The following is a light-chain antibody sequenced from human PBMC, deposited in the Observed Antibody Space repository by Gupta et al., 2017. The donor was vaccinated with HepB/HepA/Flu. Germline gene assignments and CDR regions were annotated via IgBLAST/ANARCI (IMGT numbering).Light chain of an antibody. V-gene: IGKV3-20*01. J-gene: IGKJ1*01. CDR3: QQDGGAPRT. CDR1: QSVTTN. Sequence: DIVLMQSPGTLSLSPGERATLSCRATQSVTTNLAWYQQKPGQAPRLLIYGASNRAAGVPDRFSGSGSGTDFILTISRLEPEDFAVYYCQQDGGAPRTFGQGTKVETK. CDR2: GAS.